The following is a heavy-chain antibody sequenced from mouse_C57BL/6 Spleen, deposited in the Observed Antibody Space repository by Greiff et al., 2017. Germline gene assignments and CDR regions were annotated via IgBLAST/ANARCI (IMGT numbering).Heavy chain of an antibody. CDR3: TRGGGNYFYFDY. D-gene: IGHD1-1*02. CDR1: GYTFTDYE. Sequence: VQLQQSGAELVRPGASVTLSCKASGYTFTDYEMHWVKQTPVHGLEWIGAIDPETGGTAYNQKFKGKAILTADKSSRTAYMELRSLTSEDSAVYYCTRGGGNYFYFDYWGQGTTLTVSS. V-gene: IGHV1-15*01. J-gene: IGHJ2*01. CDR2: IDPETGGT.